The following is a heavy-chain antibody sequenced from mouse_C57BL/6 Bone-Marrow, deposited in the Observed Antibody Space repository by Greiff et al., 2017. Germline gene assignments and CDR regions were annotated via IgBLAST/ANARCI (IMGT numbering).Heavy chain of an antibody. J-gene: IGHJ4*01. CDR2: IYPRDGST. Sequence: QVQLQQSGPELVKPGASVKLSCKASGYTFTSYDINWVKQRPGQGLEWIGWIYPRDGSTKYNEKVKGKATLTVDTSSSTAYMELHSLTSEDSAVYFCARGGYDGYYYAMDYWGQGTSVTVSS. D-gene: IGHD2-3*01. CDR3: ARGGYDGYYYAMDY. V-gene: IGHV1-85*01. CDR1: GYTFTSYD.